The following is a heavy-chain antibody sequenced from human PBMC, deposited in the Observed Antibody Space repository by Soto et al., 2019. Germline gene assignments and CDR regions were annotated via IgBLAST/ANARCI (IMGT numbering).Heavy chain of an antibody. CDR1: GGSISSGDYY. Sequence: QVQLQESGPGLVKPSQTLSLTCTVSGGSISSGDYYWSWIRQPPGKGLEWIGYIYYSGSTSYNPSLKSRVTISVDTSTNQFSLKLSSVTAADTAVYYCARDHYVYDILTGYGYYYGMDVWGQGTTVTVSS. CDR3: ARDHYVYDILTGYGYYYGMDV. V-gene: IGHV4-30-4*01. D-gene: IGHD3-9*01. CDR2: IYYSGST. J-gene: IGHJ6*02.